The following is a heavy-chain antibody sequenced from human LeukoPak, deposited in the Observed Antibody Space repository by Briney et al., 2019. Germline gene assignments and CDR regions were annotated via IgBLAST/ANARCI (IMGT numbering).Heavy chain of an antibody. V-gene: IGHV3-33*01. Sequence: GGSLRLSCAASGFTFSSYGMHWVRQAPGKGLEWVAVICYDGSNKYYADSVKGRFTISRDNSKNTLYLQMNSLRAEDTAVYYCARDLVVVTAIGARYYYGMDVWGQGTTVTVSS. CDR3: ARDLVVVTAIGARYYYGMDV. D-gene: IGHD2-21*02. CDR2: ICYDGSNK. J-gene: IGHJ6*02. CDR1: GFTFSSYG.